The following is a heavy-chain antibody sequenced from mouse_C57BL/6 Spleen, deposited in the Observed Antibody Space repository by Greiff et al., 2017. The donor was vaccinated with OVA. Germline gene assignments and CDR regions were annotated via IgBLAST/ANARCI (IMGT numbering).Heavy chain of an antibody. J-gene: IGHJ1*03. D-gene: IGHD2-12*01. CDR1: GYTFTSYW. Sequence: VQLQQPGAELVRPGSSVKLSCKASGYTFTSYWMHWVKQRPIQGLEWIGNIDPSDSETHYNQKFKDKATLTVDKSSSTAYMQLSSLTSEDSAVYCCGSSGDSYFHWYFGGWGTGTTVTVST. CDR2: IDPSDSET. V-gene: IGHV1-52*01. CDR3: GSSGDSYFHWYFGG.